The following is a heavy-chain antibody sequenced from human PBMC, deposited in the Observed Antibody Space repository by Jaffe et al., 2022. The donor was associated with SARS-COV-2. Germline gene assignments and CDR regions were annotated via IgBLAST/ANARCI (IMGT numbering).Heavy chain of an antibody. CDR3: ARATSETYYYGSGSWRHYGMDV. D-gene: IGHD3-10*01. Sequence: QVQLQESGPGLVKPSQTLSLTCTVSGGSISSGGYYWSWIRQHPGKGLEWIGYIYYSGSTYYNPSLKSRVTISVDTSKNQFSLKLSSVTAADTAVYYCARATSETYYYGSGSWRHYGMDVWGQGTTVTVSS. J-gene: IGHJ6*02. CDR1: GGSISSGGYY. CDR2: IYYSGST. V-gene: IGHV4-31*03.